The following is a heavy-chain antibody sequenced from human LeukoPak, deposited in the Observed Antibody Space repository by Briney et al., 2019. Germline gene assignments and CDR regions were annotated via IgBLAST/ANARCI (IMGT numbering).Heavy chain of an antibody. J-gene: IGHJ5*02. CDR2: INPKSGDT. D-gene: IGHD1-26*01. Sequence: ASVKVSCKTSGYSFTTYGTNWVRQAPGQGLEWMGRINPKSGDTNYAQKFQGRVTMTSDTSITTAYMELRRLKSDVTAFYFCATEDSRSGSYYDPWGQGTLVTVSS. CDR3: ATEDSRSGSYYDP. V-gene: IGHV1-2*06. CDR1: GYSFTTYG.